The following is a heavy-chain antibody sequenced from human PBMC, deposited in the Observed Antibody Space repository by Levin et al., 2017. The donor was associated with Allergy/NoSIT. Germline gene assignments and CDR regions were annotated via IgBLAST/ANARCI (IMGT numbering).Heavy chain of an antibody. V-gene: IGHV3-21*01. Sequence: GGSLRLSCAASGFTFSTYSMNWVRQAPGKGLEWVSSISSSSSDIYYADSVKGRFTISRDNAKNSLYLQMNSLRAEDTAVYYCARGWFGELSHTSNYYDYGMDVWGQGTTVTVSS. D-gene: IGHD3-10*01. CDR2: ISSSSSDI. CDR1: GFTFSTYS. J-gene: IGHJ6*02. CDR3: ARGWFGELSHTSNYYDYGMDV.